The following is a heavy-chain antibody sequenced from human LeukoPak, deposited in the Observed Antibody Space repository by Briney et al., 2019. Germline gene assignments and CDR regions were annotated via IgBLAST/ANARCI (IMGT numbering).Heavy chain of an antibody. CDR3: ARGPDHGGSYYHD. CDR2: INSDGSIT. V-gene: IGHV3-74*03. CDR1: GFTFSNSW. J-gene: IGHJ4*02. D-gene: IGHD1-26*01. Sequence: GGSLRLSCAASGFTFSNSWMYWVRQAPGKGLVWVSRINSDGSITQYADSVKGRFTISRDNAKNTLFLQMSSLRVEDTALYYCARGPDHGGSYYHDWGQGTPVTVSS.